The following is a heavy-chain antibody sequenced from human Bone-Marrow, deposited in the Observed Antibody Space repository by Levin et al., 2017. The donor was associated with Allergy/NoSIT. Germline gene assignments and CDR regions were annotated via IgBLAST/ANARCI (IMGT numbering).Heavy chain of an antibody. CDR1: GFTFNNYA. CDR3: ARAWQPGNYFDSSGYYMDN. J-gene: IGHJ4*02. CDR2: ITLGGTRT. Sequence: GGSLRLSCETSGFTFNNYAMTWVRQAPGKGLEWVSTITLGGTRTFYADSVKGRFTISRDSSKNTLYLRMNSLRAEDTALYFCARAWQPGNYFDSSGYYMDNWGQGTLVTVSS. D-gene: IGHD3-22*01. V-gene: IGHV3-23*01.